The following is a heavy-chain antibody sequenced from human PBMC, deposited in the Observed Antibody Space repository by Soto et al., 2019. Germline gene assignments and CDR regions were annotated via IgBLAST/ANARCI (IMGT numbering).Heavy chain of an antibody. CDR2: ISSSSSYI. D-gene: IGHD6-19*01. V-gene: IGHV3-21*01. CDR1: GFTFSSYS. CDR3: ARDLGQWLRNWFDP. Sequence: EVQLVESGGGLVQPGGSLRLSCAASGFTFSSYSMNWVRQAPGKGLEWVSSISSSSSYIYYADSVKGRFTISRDNAKNSLYLQMNSLRAEDTAVYYCARDLGQWLRNWFDPWGQGTLVTVSS. J-gene: IGHJ5*02.